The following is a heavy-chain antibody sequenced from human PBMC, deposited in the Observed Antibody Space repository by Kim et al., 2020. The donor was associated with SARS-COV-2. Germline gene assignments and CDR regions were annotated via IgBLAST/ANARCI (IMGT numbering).Heavy chain of an antibody. V-gene: IGHV3-30*18. CDR2: ISYDGSNK. Sequence: GGSLRLSCAASGFTFSSYGMHWVRQAPGKGLEWVAVISYDGSNKYYADSVKGRFTISRDNSKNTLYLQMNSLRAEDTAVYYCAKVGGGSSWYYYYYYGM. D-gene: IGHD6-13*01. CDR3: AKVGGGSSWYYYYYYGM. CDR1: GFTFSSYG. J-gene: IGHJ6*01.